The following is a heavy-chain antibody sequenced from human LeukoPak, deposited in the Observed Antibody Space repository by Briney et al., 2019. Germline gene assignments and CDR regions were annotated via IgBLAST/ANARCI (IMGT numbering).Heavy chain of an antibody. J-gene: IGHJ4*02. CDR2: MNPNSGNT. CDR1: GYTFTSYD. Sequence: ASVKVSCKASGYTFTSYDINWVRQATGQGLEWMGWMNPNSGNTGYAQKFQGRVTMTRNTSISTAYMELSSLRSEDTAVYYCARCYGGNTFFDYWGQGTLVTVSS. CDR3: ARCYGGNTFFDY. D-gene: IGHD4-23*01. V-gene: IGHV1-8*01.